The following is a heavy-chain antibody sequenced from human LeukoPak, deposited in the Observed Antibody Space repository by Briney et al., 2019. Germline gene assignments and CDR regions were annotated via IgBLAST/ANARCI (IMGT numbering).Heavy chain of an antibody. CDR1: GGTFSSYA. Sequence: ASLKVSCKASGGTFSSYAISWVRQAPGQGLEWMGRIIPIFGTANYAQKFQGIVTITADESTSTAYMELSSMRSEDTAVYYCARDLEEQWLARKFDYWGQGTLVTVSS. CDR2: IIPIFGTA. D-gene: IGHD6-19*01. J-gene: IGHJ4*02. V-gene: IGHV1-69*15. CDR3: ARDLEEQWLARKFDY.